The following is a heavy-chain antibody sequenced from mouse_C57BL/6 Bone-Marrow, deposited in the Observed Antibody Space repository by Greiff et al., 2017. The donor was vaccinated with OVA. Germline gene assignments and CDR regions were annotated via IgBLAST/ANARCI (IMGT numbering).Heavy chain of an antibody. J-gene: IGHJ4*01. CDR1: GYTFTSYW. V-gene: IGHV1-7*01. CDR3: ARVPRWAMDY. D-gene: IGHD6-1*01. Sequence: VQVVESGAELAKPGASVKLSCKASGYTFTSYWMHWVKQRPGQGLEWIGYITPSSGYTKYTQKFTDQATLTADKSTSTVYMQLSSLAYEDTAFYCWARVPRWAMDYWDQGTAVTVSS. CDR2: ITPSSGYT.